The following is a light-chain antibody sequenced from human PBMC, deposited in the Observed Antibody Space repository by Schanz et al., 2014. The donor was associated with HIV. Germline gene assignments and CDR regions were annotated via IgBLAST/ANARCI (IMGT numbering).Light chain of an antibody. J-gene: IGLJ3*02. CDR1: SGSIASNY. Sequence: NFMLTQSHSVSESPGKTVTISCTRSSGSIASNYVQWYQQRPGSAPTTVIYDDNQRPSGVPDRFSGSIDSSSNSASLTISRLKTEDEADYYCQSYDSNNRWVFGGGTKLTAL. CDR2: DDN. CDR3: QSYDSNNRWV. V-gene: IGLV6-57*04.